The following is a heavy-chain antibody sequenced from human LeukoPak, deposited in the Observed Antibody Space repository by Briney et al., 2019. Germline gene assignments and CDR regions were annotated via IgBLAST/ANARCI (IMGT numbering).Heavy chain of an antibody. V-gene: IGHV4-59*01. Sequence: PSETLSLTCTVSGGSISSYYWSWIRQPPGKGPEWIGYIYYSGSTYYNPSLKSRVTISVDTSKNQFSLKLSSVTAADTAVYYCARVRVATIIFDYWGQGTLVTVSS. CDR2: IYYSGST. D-gene: IGHD5-12*01. CDR3: ARVRVATIIFDY. J-gene: IGHJ4*02. CDR1: GGSISSYY.